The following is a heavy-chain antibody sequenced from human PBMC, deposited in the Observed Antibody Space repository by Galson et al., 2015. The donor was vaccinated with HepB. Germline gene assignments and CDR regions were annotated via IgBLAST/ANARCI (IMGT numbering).Heavy chain of an antibody. CDR3: ARDRADIVVVPAASLGGPMDV. CDR1: GGTFSSYA. CDR2: IIPIFGTA. D-gene: IGHD2-2*01. V-gene: IGHV1-69*13. Sequence: SVKVSCKASGGTFSSYATSWVRQAPGQGLEWMGGIIPIFGTANYAQKFQGRVTITADESTSTAYMELSSLRSEDTAVYYCARDRADIVVVPAASLGGPMDVWGKGTTVTVSS. J-gene: IGHJ6*03.